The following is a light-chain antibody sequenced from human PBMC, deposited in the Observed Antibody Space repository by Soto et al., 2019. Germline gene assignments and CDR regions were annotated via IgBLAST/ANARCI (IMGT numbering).Light chain of an antibody. CDR3: QQYGRSPAT. V-gene: IGKV3-20*01. CDR2: GAS. J-gene: IGKJ1*01. CDR1: QSVSSNY. Sequence: ELVLTQSPGTLSLSPGERATLSCRASQSVSSNYLAWYQQKPGQAPRLLIFGASSRASGIPDRFSVSGSGTDFTLTIGRLEPEDFAVYYCQQYGRSPATFGQGTKVEIK.